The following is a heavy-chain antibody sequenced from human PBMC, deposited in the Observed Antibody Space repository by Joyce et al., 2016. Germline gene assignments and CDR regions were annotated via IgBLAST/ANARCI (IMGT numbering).Heavy chain of an antibody. J-gene: IGHJ4*02. CDR2: ISPDGSKK. V-gene: IGHV3-30-3*01. Sequence: QVQLVESGGGVAQPGRSLRLSCAASGFNFNRYAMQWVRQAPGTGLEWVAVISPDGSKKFYSDSVKDRFIISRDNSNKMVFVRMNSLRVEDTGVYYCARSPSNSWHTFDSWGQGTLVSVSS. D-gene: IGHD2-2*01. CDR1: GFNFNRYA. CDR3: ARSPSNSWHTFDS.